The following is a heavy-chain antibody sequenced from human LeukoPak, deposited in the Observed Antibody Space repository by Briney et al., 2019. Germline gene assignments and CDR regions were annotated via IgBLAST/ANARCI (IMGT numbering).Heavy chain of an antibody. D-gene: IGHD3-22*01. CDR3: ARIRYYYDSSGHFDY. V-gene: IGHV2-70*01. CDR2: FDWDDDK. J-gene: IGHJ4*02. Sequence: SGPTLVNPTQTLTLTCTFSGFSLSTSGLSVSWIRQPPGKALEWLALFDWDDDKYYSTSLKTRLTISKDTSKNQVVLTMTNMDPVDTATYYCARIRYYYDSSGHFDYWGQGNLVTVSS. CDR1: GFSLSTSGLS.